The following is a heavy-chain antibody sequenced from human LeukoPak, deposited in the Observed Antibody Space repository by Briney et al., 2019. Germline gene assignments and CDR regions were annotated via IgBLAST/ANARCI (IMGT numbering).Heavy chain of an antibody. CDR3: AKDLFPVVPAAKLDY. J-gene: IGHJ4*02. V-gene: IGHV3-30*18. CDR1: GFTFSSYG. CDR2: ISYDGSNK. Sequence: GGSLRLSCAASGFTFSSYGMHWVRQAPGKGLEWVAVISYDGSNKYYADSVKGRFTISRDNSKNTLYLQMNSLRAEDTAVYYCAKDLFPVVPAAKLDYWGQGTLVTVSS. D-gene: IGHD2-2*01.